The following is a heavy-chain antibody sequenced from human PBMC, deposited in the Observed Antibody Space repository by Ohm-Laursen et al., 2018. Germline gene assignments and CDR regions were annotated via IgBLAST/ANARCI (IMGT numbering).Heavy chain of an antibody. D-gene: IGHD3-22*01. CDR3: AKEGEGIFDSSYFFDY. CDR1: GFTVSSNY. J-gene: IGHJ4*02. CDR2: ISGSGGST. Sequence: SLRLSCSASGFTVSSNYMSWVRQAPGKGLEWVSAISGSGGSTYYADSVKGRFTISRDNSKNTLLLQMSWLRAEDTAVYYCAKEGEGIFDSSYFFDYWGQGALVTVSS. V-gene: IGHV3-23*01.